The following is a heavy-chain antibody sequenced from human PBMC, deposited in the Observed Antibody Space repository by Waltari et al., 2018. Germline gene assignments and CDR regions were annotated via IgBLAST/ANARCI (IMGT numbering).Heavy chain of an antibody. V-gene: IGHV4-31*03. CDR1: GGSISSGGYY. CDR2: IYYSGST. Sequence: QVQLQRSGPGLVKPSQTLSLTCTVSGGSISSGGYYWSWIRQHAGRGLGWIGYIYYSGSTNDNQTLKSRGTVTVDTSKNQFSLKLSSVTVADTAVYYCARGLTYYDFWSGYYPATYFDSWGQGTLVTVSS. J-gene: IGHJ4*02. D-gene: IGHD3-3*01. CDR3: ARGLTYYDFWSGYYPATYFDS.